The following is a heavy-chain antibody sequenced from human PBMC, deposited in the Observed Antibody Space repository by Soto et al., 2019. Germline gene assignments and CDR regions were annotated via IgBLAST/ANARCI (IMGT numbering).Heavy chain of an antibody. CDR3: ARGSSVGLEY. CDR1: GYTFTSYY. J-gene: IGHJ4*02. Sequence: QVQMVQSGAEVKKAGASVKISCKASGYTFTSYYVHWVRQAPGQGLEWMGFINPSGGSATYVQKIQGRVTMTRDTSTSTVYMELGSLTSEDTAIYYCARGSSVGLEYWCQGTLVTVSS. V-gene: IGHV1-46*01. D-gene: IGHD1-26*01. CDR2: INPSGGSA.